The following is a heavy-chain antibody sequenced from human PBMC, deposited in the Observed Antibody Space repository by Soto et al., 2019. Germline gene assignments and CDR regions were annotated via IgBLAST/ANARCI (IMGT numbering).Heavy chain of an antibody. V-gene: IGHV2-26*01. CDR1: GFSLSNARMG. Sequence: HVTLKESGPVLVKPTETLTLTCTVSGFSLSNARMGVRWIRQPPGKAREWLAHIFSNDEKSYSTSLKSRLTLDMDTSKGEVVPNMINLDPVDASTYDGAPISMFPGYGDSFFDSWVQGTQVSVSS. D-gene: IGHD4-17*01. CDR2: IFSNDEK. CDR3: APISMFPGYGDSFFDS. J-gene: IGHJ4*02.